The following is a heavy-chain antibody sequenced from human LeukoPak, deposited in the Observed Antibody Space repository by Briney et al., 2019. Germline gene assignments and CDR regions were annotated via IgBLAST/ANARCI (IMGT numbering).Heavy chain of an antibody. D-gene: IGHD1-26*01. CDR1: GGSINYYY. V-gene: IGHV4-59*01. CDR2: IYDSGST. Sequence: SETLSLTCTVSGGSINYYYWTWIRQPPGKGLEWIGCIYDSGSTNLNPSLESRVTVSVDTSKNQFSLKLNSVTAADTAIYYCARDPRSNDMGAFAYWGQGALVTVSA. CDR3: ARDPRSNDMGAFAY. J-gene: IGHJ4*02.